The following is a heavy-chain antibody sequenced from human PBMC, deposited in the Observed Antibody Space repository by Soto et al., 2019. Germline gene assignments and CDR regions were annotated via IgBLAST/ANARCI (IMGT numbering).Heavy chain of an antibody. CDR3: ARMDSSAA. CDR2: ISSSGDTR. CDR1: GFIFISYE. D-gene: IGHD3-22*01. V-gene: IGHV3-48*03. J-gene: IGHJ4*02. Sequence: PGGSLRLSCAASGFIFISYEMHWVRQAPGKGLEWVSYISSSGDTRYYADSVKGRFTISRDNAKNSLHLQMNSLRAEDTAVYYCARMDSSAAWGQGALVTVSS.